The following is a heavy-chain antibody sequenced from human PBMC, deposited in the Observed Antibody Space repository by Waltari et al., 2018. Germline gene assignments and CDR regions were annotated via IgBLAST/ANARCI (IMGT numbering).Heavy chain of an antibody. CDR2: IRGGDGTT. Sequence: EVQLLVSGGGLVQPGGSLRLSCSASGFTFSSYSMSWVRQAPGKGLEWVSAIRGGDGTTYYADSVKGRFTISRDNSRNTLYLQMNSLRAEDTAIYYCASHVDSAPWGQGTLVTVSS. CDR1: GFTFSSYS. J-gene: IGHJ4*02. CDR3: ASHVDSAP. V-gene: IGHV3-23*01. D-gene: IGHD5-18*01.